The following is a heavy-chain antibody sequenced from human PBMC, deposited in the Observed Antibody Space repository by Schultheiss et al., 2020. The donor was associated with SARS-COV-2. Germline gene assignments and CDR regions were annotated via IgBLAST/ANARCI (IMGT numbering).Heavy chain of an antibody. CDR2: ISAYNGNT. D-gene: IGHD2-8*01. V-gene: IGHV1-18*01. J-gene: IGHJ4*02. CDR1: GYTFTDYG. CDR3: AREECTYGVCYGFDS. Sequence: ASVKVSCKSSGYTFTDYGVTWVRQAPGQGLEWMGWISAYNGNTNYAQKLQGRVTMTTDTSTRTAYMELRSLRSDDTAVYYCAREECTYGVCYGFDSWGQGALVTVSS.